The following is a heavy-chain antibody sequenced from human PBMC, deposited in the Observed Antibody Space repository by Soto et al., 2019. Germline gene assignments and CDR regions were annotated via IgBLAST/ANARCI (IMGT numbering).Heavy chain of an antibody. J-gene: IGHJ3*02. CDR3: ARGGDHSDYDAFDI. CDR2: ISYRGST. Sequence: QVQLQESGPRLVTPSQTLSLTCNVSGGSISGGDNYWTWIRQPPGKGLEWIGYISYRGSTNYNPSLSSRIIISADTSKEQFSLRLSSVTAADTAVYYCARGGDHSDYDAFDIWGQGTMVTVSS. D-gene: IGHD4-17*01. V-gene: IGHV4-30-4*01. CDR1: GGSISGGDNY.